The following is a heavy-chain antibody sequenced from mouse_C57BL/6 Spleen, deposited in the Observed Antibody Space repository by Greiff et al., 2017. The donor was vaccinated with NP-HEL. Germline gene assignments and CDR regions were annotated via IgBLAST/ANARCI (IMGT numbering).Heavy chain of an antibody. D-gene: IGHD1-1*01. J-gene: IGHJ4*01. CDR3: AKNPTVVAHYYAMDY. CDR1: GFSFTSYG. V-gene: IGHV2-5*01. Sequence: VKLMVSGPGLVQPSQSLSITCTVSGFSFTSYGVHWVRQSPGKGLEWLGVIWRGGSTDDNAAFMSRLSITKDNSKSQVFFKMNSLQADDTAIYYCAKNPTVVAHYYAMDYWGQGTSVTVSS. CDR2: IWRGGST.